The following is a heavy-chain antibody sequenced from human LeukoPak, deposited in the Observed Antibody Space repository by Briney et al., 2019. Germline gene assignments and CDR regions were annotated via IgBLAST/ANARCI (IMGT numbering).Heavy chain of an antibody. Sequence: PGGSLRLSCAASGFSFNNYAMSWVRQATGKGLEWVSAISTTGGSTYYADSVKGRFTVSRDNPKNTLSLQMDSLRVEDTALYYCAKDWTTVVTPKGYYFDSWGQGTLVTVYS. V-gene: IGHV3-23*01. CDR3: AKDWTTVVTPKGYYFDS. CDR1: GFSFNNYA. CDR2: ISTTGGST. J-gene: IGHJ4*02. D-gene: IGHD4-23*01.